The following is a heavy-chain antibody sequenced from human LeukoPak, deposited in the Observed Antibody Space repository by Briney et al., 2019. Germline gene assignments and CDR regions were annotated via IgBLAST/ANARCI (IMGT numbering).Heavy chain of an antibody. J-gene: IGHJ4*02. CDR3: ARALYDSSGYYHYFFDY. V-gene: IGHV1-69*05. D-gene: IGHD3-22*01. CDR2: IIPIFGTA. Sequence: SVKVSCKASGGTFSSYAISWVRQAPGQGLEWMGGIIPIFGTANYAQKFQGRVTITTDESTSTAYMELSSLRSEETAVYYCARALYDSSGYYHYFFDYWGQGTLVTVSS. CDR1: GGTFSSYA.